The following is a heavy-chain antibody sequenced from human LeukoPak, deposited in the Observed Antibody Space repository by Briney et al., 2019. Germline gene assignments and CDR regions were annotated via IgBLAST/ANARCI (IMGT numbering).Heavy chain of an antibody. J-gene: IGHJ4*02. Sequence: GGSPRLSRAASGFKFGSFSMGWVRQAPGKGLEWLSYITSSSSATYYADSLMGRFTISRDNAKNSLYLQINSLRVDDTAVYYCARAIASYGDSAFWGQGTLITVSS. V-gene: IGHV3-48*04. D-gene: IGHD5-18*01. CDR1: GFKFGSFS. CDR3: ARAIASYGDSAF. CDR2: ITSSSSAT.